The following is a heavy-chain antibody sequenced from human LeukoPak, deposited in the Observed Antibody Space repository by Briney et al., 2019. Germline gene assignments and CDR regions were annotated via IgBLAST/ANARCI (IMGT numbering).Heavy chain of an antibody. Sequence: GGSLRLSCAASGFTFSSYAMSWVRQAPRKGLEWVSAISGSGGSTYYADSVKGRFTISRDNSKNTLYLQMNSLRAEDTAVYYCAKASLRYYDSSGYPTKRYYFDYWGQGTLVTVSS. CDR2: ISGSGGST. CDR1: GFTFSSYA. J-gene: IGHJ4*02. CDR3: AKASLRYYDSSGYPTKRYYFDY. V-gene: IGHV3-23*01. D-gene: IGHD3-22*01.